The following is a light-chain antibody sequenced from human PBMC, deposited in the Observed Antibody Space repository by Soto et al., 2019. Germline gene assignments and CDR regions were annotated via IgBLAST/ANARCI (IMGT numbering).Light chain of an antibody. CDR3: QQYNNWRWT. CDR2: GAS. CDR1: QSVSSN. Sequence: EIVMTQSPATLSVSPGERATLSCRASQSVSSNLAWYQQKPGQAPRLLIYGASTRATGIPARFSGSGSGTESTLTISSLQSEDFAVYYCQQYNNWRWTFGQGTKVEIK. V-gene: IGKV3-15*01. J-gene: IGKJ1*01.